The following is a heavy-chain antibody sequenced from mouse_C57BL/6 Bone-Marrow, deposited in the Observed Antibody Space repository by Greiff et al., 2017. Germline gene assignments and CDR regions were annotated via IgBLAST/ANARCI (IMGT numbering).Heavy chain of an antibody. V-gene: IGHV5-9*01. CDR2: ISGGGGNT. Sequence: EVQVVESGGGLVKPGGSLKLSCAASGFTFSSYTMSWVRQTPEKRLQWVAAISGGGGNTYYPDSVKGRFTISRDNDKNILYLQMSSLRSEDTALYYCSRQVTTVLATKYFDVGGTGTTVT. CDR1: GFTFSSYT. CDR3: SRQVTTVLATKYFDV. D-gene: IGHD1-1*01. J-gene: IGHJ1*03.